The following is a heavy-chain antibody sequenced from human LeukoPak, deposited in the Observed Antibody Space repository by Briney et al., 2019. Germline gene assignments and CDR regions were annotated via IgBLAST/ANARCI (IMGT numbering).Heavy chain of an antibody. CDR1: GFTVSSNY. CDR2: IYSGGST. V-gene: IGHV3-53*01. CDR3: ASPHDYGDLDAFDI. J-gene: IGHJ3*02. Sequence: GGSLRLSCAASGFTVSSNYMSWVRQAPGKGLEWVSVIYSGGSTYYADSVEGRFTISRDNSKNTLYLQMNSRRAEDTAVYYCASPHDYGDLDAFDIWGQGTMVTVSS. D-gene: IGHD4-17*01.